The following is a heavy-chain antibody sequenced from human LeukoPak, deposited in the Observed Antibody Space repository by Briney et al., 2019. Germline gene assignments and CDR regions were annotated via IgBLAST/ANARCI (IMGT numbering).Heavy chain of an antibody. V-gene: IGHV4-59*01. J-gene: IGHJ4*02. Sequence: SETQSLTCTVSGGSISSYYWSWIRQPPAKGLEWIVYIYYSGSTNYNPSLKSRVTISVDTSKNQFSLKLSSVTAADTAVYYCARDVGGWYDYWGQGTLVTVSS. D-gene: IGHD6-19*01. CDR1: GGSISSYY. CDR2: IYYSGST. CDR3: ARDVGGWYDY.